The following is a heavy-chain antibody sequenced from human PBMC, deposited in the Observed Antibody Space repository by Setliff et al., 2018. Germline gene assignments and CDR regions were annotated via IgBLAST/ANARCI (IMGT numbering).Heavy chain of an antibody. CDR3: AKANTGYSSTWLFDY. D-gene: IGHD6-13*01. Sequence: GGSLRLSCAASGFTFSSYSMNWVRQAPGKGLEWVSYISSSSSTIYYADSVKGRFTISRSSSKNTLYLQMNSLRAEDTAVYYCAKANTGYSSTWLFDYWGQGTLVTVSS. J-gene: IGHJ4*02. CDR2: ISSSSSTI. CDR1: GFTFSSYS. V-gene: IGHV3-48*04.